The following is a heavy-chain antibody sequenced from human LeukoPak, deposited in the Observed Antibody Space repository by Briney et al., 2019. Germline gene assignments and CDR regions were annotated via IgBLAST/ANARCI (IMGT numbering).Heavy chain of an antibody. CDR2: INHSGST. D-gene: IGHD5-18*01. J-gene: IGHJ4*02. V-gene: IGHV4-34*01. Sequence: ESSETLSLTCAVYGGSFSGYYWSWIRQPPGKGLEWIGEINHSGSTNYNPSLKSRVTISVDTSKNQFSLKLSSVTAADTAVYYCARGVRIQLWFRRGFDYWGQGTLVTVSS. CDR1: GGSFSGYY. CDR3: ARGVRIQLWFRRGFDY.